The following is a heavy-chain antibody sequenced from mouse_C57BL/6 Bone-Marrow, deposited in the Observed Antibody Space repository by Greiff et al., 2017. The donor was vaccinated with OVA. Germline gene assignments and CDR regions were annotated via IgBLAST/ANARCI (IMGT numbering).Heavy chain of an antibody. J-gene: IGHJ2*01. CDR3: ARHGDGYYGSYFDY. D-gene: IGHD2-3*01. CDR1: GYAFSSSW. Sequence: QVQLQQSGPELVKPGAPVKISCKASGYAFSSSWMNWVKQRPGKGLVWIGRIYPGDGDTNFNGKFKVKATLTANRTSSTAYIPLSSLTSEDSAVYSCARHGDGYYGSYFDYWGQGTTLTVSS. CDR2: IYPGDGDT. V-gene: IGHV1-82*01.